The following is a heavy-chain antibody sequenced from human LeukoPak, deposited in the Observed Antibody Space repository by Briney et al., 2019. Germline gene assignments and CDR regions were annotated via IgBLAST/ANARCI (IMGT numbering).Heavy chain of an antibody. J-gene: IGHJ4*02. CDR2: TYYSGSN. CDR3: ARDSYDSSGYYYY. V-gene: IGHV4-59*01. CDR1: GGSISSYY. Sequence: SETLSLTCTVSGGSISSYYWSWIRQPPGKGLEWIGYTYYSGSNNYNPSLKSRVTISVDTSKNQFSLKPSSVTAADTAVHYCARDSYDSSGYYYYWGQGTLVTVSS. D-gene: IGHD3-22*01.